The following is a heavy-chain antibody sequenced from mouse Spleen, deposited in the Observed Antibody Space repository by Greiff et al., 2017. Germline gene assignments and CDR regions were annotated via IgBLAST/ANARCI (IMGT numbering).Heavy chain of an antibody. CDR2: INPGSGGT. V-gene: IGHV1-54*01. CDR1: GYAFTNYL. D-gene: IGHD2-4*01. Sequence: QVQLKQSGAELVRPGTSVKVSCKASGYAFTNYLIEWVKQRPGQGLEWIGVINPGSGGTNYNEKFKGKATLTADKSSSTAYMQLSSLTSDDSAVYFCARRENYDYDGVFAYWGQGTLVTVSA. J-gene: IGHJ3*01. CDR3: ARRENYDYDGVFAY.